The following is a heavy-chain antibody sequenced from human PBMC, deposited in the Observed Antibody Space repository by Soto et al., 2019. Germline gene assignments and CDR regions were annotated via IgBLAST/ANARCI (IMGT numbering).Heavy chain of an antibody. CDR3: AKDRLGGGLDY. Sequence: EVHLLQSGGGLVQPGGSLRLSCAASGFIFSNYAMNWVRQAPGKGLEWVSIVTSRGDTTYYAESVKGRFTISRDNSKNTLYLQVNSLTAEDTAVYYVAKDRLGGGLDYWGQGTLVSFSS. D-gene: IGHD3-16*01. CDR2: VTSRGDTT. CDR1: GFIFSNYA. J-gene: IGHJ4*02. V-gene: IGHV3-23*01.